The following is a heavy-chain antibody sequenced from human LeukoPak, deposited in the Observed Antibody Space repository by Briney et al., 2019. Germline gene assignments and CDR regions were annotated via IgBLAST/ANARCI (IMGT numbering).Heavy chain of an antibody. CDR1: GYSISSGYY. CDR2: IYHSGST. V-gene: IGHV4-38-2*02. Sequence: PSETLSLTCTVSGYSISSGYYWGWIRQPPGKGLEWIGSIYHSGSTYYNPSLKSRVTISVDTSKNQFSLKLSSVTAADTAVYYCVRSKDILTGYCFDYWGQGTLVTVSS. CDR3: VRSKDILTGYCFDY. D-gene: IGHD3-9*01. J-gene: IGHJ4*02.